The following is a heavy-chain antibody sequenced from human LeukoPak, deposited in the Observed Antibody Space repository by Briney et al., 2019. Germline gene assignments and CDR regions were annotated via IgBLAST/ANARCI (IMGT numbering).Heavy chain of an antibody. Sequence: SETLSLTCAVYGGSFRGFYWTWIRQPPGKGLEWIGEVNADGTTNYNPSLKSRVTMSVDTSKKQFSLRLTSVTAADTAVYYCARGLVAAASPLDFWGQGTPVIVSA. CDR2: VNADGTT. CDR3: ARGLVAAASPLDF. CDR1: GGSFRGFY. J-gene: IGHJ4*02. D-gene: IGHD6-25*01. V-gene: IGHV4-34*01.